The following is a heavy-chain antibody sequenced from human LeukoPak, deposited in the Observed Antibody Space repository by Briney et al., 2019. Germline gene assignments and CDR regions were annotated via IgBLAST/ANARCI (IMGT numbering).Heavy chain of an antibody. CDR1: GESVTSSF. V-gene: IGHV4-4*08. CDR2: VSADGTT. Sequence: PSHSLSLTCSVAGESVTSSFCNCIWHPPEKGLECIGYVSADGTTNYILSLRIWLIMSVDTAKNDISLLLMSVTAADTAIYYCARIDCVVEGCYNHWGRGTLVTVSS. D-gene: IGHD2-15*01. CDR3: ARIDCVVEGCYNH. J-gene: IGHJ4*02.